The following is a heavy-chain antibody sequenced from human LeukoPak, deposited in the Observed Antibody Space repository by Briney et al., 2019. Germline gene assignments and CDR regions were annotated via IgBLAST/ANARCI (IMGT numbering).Heavy chain of an antibody. CDR3: AGPRSGSYYNLDY. V-gene: IGHV3-74*01. D-gene: IGHD3-10*01. J-gene: IGHJ4*02. CDR2: INSDGSST. CDR1: GFTFSSYW. Sequence: GGSLRLSCAASGFTFSSYWMHWVRQAPGKGLVWVSRINSDGSSTSYADSVKGRFTISRDNAKNTLYLQMNSLRAEDTAVYYCAGPRSGSYYNLDYWGQGTLVTVSS.